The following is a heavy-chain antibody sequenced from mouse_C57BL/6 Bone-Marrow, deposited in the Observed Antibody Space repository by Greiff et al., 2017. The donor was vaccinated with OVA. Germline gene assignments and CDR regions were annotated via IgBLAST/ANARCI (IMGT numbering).Heavy chain of an antibody. CDR2: IYPGNSDT. J-gene: IGHJ1*03. CDR1: GYTFTSYW. Sequence: VQLKQSGTVLARPGASVKMSCKTSGYTFTSYWMHWVKQRPGQGLEWIGAIYPGNSDTSYNQKFKGKAKLTAVTSASTAYMELSSLTNEDSAVYDSTSSSLRLRRHWYFDVWGTGTTVTVSS. CDR3: TSSSLRLRRHWYFDV. D-gene: IGHD2-4*01. V-gene: IGHV1-5*01.